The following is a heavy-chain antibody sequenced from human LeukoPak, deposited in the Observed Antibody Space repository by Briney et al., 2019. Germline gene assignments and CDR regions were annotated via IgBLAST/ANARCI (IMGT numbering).Heavy chain of an antibody. CDR1: GFTFSSYS. Sequence: GGSLRLSCAASGFTFSSYSMNWVRQAPGKGLEWVSYISSSSSTIYYADSVKGRFTISRDNAKNSLYLQMNSLRAEDTAVYYCARDSRPKYYDILTGFVDAFDIWGQGTMVTVSS. D-gene: IGHD3-9*01. CDR2: ISSSSSTI. V-gene: IGHV3-48*04. J-gene: IGHJ3*02. CDR3: ARDSRPKYYDILTGFVDAFDI.